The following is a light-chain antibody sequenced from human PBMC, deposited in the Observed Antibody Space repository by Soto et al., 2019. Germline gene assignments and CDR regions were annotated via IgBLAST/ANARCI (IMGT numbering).Light chain of an antibody. CDR3: HQYNNWPLT. CDR2: GAS. V-gene: IGKV3-15*01. CDR1: QTVSSN. Sequence: EIVMTQSPATLSVSPGEGVTLSCRASQTVSSNLAWYQQKPGQAPRLLIYGASTRATGIPARFSGSGSGTEFTLTISSLQSEDFAVYYCHQYNNWPLTFGGGTKVEIK. J-gene: IGKJ4*01.